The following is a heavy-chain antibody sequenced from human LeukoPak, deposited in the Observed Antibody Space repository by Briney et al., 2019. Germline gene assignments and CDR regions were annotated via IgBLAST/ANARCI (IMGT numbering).Heavy chain of an antibody. CDR3: ARDRSGSYYEDFDY. V-gene: IGHV1-2*02. D-gene: IGHD1-26*01. CDR1: GYTFTGYY. J-gene: IGHJ4*02. Sequence: ASVNVSCKASGYTFTGYYMHWVRQAPGQGLEWMGWINPNSGGTNYAQKFQGRVTMTRDTSISTAYMELSRLRSDDTAVYYCARDRSGSYYEDFDYWGQGTLVTVSS. CDR2: INPNSGGT.